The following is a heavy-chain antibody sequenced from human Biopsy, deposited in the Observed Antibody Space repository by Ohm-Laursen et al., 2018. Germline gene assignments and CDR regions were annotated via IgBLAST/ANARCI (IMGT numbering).Heavy chain of an antibody. J-gene: IGHJ6*02. CDR3: ARDETGSSVFGPYYYGMDV. CDR1: GYSFTKYY. D-gene: IGHD3-9*01. CDR2: INPTGGTA. Sequence: SVKVSCKASGYSFTKYYINWVRQAPGQGLEWMGIINPTGGTASYAEKFQGRVTLTRDTSTGTVYLELNSLIYEDTALYYCARDETGSSVFGPYYYGMDVWGQGTTVTVSS. V-gene: IGHV1-46*01.